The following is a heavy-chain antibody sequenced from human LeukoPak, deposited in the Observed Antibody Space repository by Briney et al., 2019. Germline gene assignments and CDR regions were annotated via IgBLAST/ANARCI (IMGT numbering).Heavy chain of an antibody. CDR2: TSSDLNVK. CDR1: GYTFRNYV. Sequence: GSLGLSCAASGYTFRNYVIHWVRQAPGKGLEWVAVTSSDLNVKLYADSVKGRFTISRDNSRSTLYLQMNSLRPEDTAIYYCAREGYYGSGSPPSLYFDYWGQGTLVTVSS. J-gene: IGHJ4*02. CDR3: AREGYYGSGSPPSLYFDY. D-gene: IGHD3-10*01. V-gene: IGHV3-30-3*01.